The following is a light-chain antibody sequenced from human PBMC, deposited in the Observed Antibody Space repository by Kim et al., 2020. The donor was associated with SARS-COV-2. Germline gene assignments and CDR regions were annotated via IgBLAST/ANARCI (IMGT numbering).Light chain of an antibody. Sequence: QSITISCTGTSSDVGGYNYVSWYQQHPGKAPKLMIYDVSKRPSGVPDRFSGSKSGNTASLTISGLQAEDEADYYCCSYAGSYLGVFGTGTKVTVL. J-gene: IGLJ1*01. CDR3: CSYAGSYLGV. CDR1: SSDVGGYNY. CDR2: DVS. V-gene: IGLV2-11*01.